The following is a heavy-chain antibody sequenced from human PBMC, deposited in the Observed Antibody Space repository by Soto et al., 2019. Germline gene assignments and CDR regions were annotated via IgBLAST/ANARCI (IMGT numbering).Heavy chain of an antibody. V-gene: IGHV3-48*01. Sequence: EVQLVESGGGLVQPGGSLRLSCAASGFTFSGYSMNWVRQAPGKGLEWVSYISSSSSTIYYADSVKGRFTISRDNAQNSLYLQMNSLRAEDTAVYYCARDGSYNGNDGPPFYNWFDPWGQGTLVTVSS. CDR2: ISSSSSTI. CDR3: ARDGSYNGNDGPPFYNWFDP. J-gene: IGHJ5*02. CDR1: GFTFSGYS. D-gene: IGHD1-20*01.